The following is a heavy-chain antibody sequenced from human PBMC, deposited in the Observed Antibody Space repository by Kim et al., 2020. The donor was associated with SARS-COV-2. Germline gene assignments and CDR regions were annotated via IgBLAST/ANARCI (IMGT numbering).Heavy chain of an antibody. CDR3: ARDRRYYDILTGYYSGMDV. CDR2: IYSGGST. D-gene: IGHD3-9*01. V-gene: IGHV3-53*01. Sequence: GGSLRLSCAASGFTVSSNYMSWVRQALGKGLEWVSVIYSGGSTYYADSVKGRFTISRDNSKNTLYLQMNSLRAEDTAVYYCARDRRYYDILTGYYSGMDVWGQGTTVTVSS. J-gene: IGHJ6*02. CDR1: GFTVSSNY.